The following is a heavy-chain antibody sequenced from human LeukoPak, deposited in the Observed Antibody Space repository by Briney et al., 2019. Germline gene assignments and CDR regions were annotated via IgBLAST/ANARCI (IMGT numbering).Heavy chain of an antibody. V-gene: IGHV4-30-2*01. CDR3: ARSVFLYSGSYSPFFDY. CDR1: GGSISSGGYS. CDR2: IYHSGST. J-gene: IGHJ4*02. Sequence: SETLSLTCAVSGGSISSGGYSWSWIRQPPGKGLEWIGYIYHSGSTYYNPSLKSRVTISVDRSKNQFSLKLSSVTAADTAVYYCARSVFLYSGSYSPFFDYWGQGTLVTVSS. D-gene: IGHD1-26*01.